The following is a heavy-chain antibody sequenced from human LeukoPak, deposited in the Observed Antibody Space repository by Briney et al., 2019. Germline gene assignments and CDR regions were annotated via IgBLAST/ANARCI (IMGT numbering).Heavy chain of an antibody. Sequence: PGGSLRLSCAASGFTFDDYAMHWVRQAPGKGLEWVSGISWNSGSIGYADSVKGRFTISRDNAKNSLYLQMSSLRAKDTALYYCAKENYGAYDVGYFDYWGQGTLVTVSS. CDR1: GFTFDDYA. J-gene: IGHJ4*02. CDR2: ISWNSGSI. V-gene: IGHV3-9*01. CDR3: AKENYGAYDVGYFDY. D-gene: IGHD4-17*01.